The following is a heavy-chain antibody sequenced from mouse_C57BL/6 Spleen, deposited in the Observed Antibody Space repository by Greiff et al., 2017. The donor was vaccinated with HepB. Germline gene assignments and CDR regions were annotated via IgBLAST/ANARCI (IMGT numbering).Heavy chain of an antibody. CDR1: GYTFTSYW. Sequence: VQLQQPGAELVKPGASVKMSCKASGYTFTSYWITWVKQRPGQGLEWIGDIYPGSGSTNYNEKFKSKATLTVDTSSSTAYMQLSSLTSEDSAVYYSARSNDGSSPYAMDYWGQGTSVTVSS. CDR3: ARSNDGSSPYAMDY. V-gene: IGHV1-55*01. J-gene: IGHJ4*01. CDR2: IYPGSGST. D-gene: IGHD1-1*01.